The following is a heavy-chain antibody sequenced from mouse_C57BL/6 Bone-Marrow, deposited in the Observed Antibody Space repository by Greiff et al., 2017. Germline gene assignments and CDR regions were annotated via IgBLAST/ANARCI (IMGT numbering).Heavy chain of an antibody. CDR1: GFNIKDDY. Sequence: EVQLQQSGAELVRPGASVKLSCTASGFNIKDDYMHWVKQRPEQGLEWIGWIDPENGDTEYASKFQGKATITADTSSNTAYLQLSSLTSEDTAVYYWTNDYDWYFDVWGTGTTVTVSS. V-gene: IGHV14-4*01. D-gene: IGHD2-4*01. CDR3: TNDYDWYFDV. CDR2: IDPENGDT. J-gene: IGHJ1*03.